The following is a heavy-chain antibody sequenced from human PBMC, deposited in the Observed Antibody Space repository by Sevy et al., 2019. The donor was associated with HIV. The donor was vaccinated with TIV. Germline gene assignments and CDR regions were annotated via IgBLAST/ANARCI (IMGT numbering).Heavy chain of an antibody. Sequence: ASVKVSCKVSGYTLTQLSMHWVRQAPGKGREWMGGFEPENGETLHSQNFQGRVTLTEDTSTDKAYMELSSLRSEDTAVYYCASSRDYYDNSGPNFDYWGQGTLVTVSS. D-gene: IGHD3-22*01. CDR3: ASSRDYYDNSGPNFDY. CDR1: GYTLTQLS. CDR2: FEPENGET. J-gene: IGHJ4*02. V-gene: IGHV1-24*01.